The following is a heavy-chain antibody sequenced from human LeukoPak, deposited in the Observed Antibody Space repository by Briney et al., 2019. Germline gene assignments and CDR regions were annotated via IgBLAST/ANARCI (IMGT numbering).Heavy chain of an antibody. CDR1: GYTFTSYG. J-gene: IGHJ4*02. V-gene: IGHV1-18*01. Sequence: ASVKVSCKASGYTFTSYGISWVRQAPGQGLEWMGWISAYNGNTNYAQKLQGRVTMTTDTSTSTAYMELRSLRSDDTAVYYCARGRPTIAVAGPFDYWGQGTLVTVSS. D-gene: IGHD6-19*01. CDR2: ISAYNGNT. CDR3: ARGRPTIAVAGPFDY.